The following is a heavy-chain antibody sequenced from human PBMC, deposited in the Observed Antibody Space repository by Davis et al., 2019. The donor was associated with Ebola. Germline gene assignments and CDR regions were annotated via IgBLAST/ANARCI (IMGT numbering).Heavy chain of an antibody. CDR2: INAGNGNT. CDR1: GYTFTSYA. D-gene: IGHD3-22*01. J-gene: IGHJ3*02. V-gene: IGHV1-3*01. Sequence: ASVKVSCKASGYTFTSYAMHWVRQAPGQRLEWMGWINAGNGNTKYSQKFQGRVTITRDTSASTAYMELSSLRSEDTAVYYCARDRRYDSSGYYYVYAFDIWGQGTMVTVSS. CDR3: ARDRRYDSSGYYYVYAFDI.